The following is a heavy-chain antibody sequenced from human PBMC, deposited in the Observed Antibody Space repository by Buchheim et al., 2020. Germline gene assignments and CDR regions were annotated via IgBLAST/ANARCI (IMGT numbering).Heavy chain of an antibody. D-gene: IGHD3-22*01. CDR3: AKSHYYDSSGYYYMVSDY. CDR1: GFTFSSYX. Sequence: QVQLVESGGGVVQPGRSLRLSCAASGFTFSSYXMHWVRQAPGKGLEWVAVISYDGSNKYYTDSVKGRLXIYRDNSKNTLYLQMNSLRAEDTAVYYCAKSHYYDSSGYYYMVSDYWGQGTL. CDR2: ISYDGSNK. J-gene: IGHJ4*02. V-gene: IGHV3-30*18.